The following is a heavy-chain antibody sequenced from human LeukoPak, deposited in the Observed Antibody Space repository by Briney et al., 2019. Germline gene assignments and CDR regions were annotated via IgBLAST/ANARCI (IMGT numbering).Heavy chain of an antibody. CDR2: ISIYNGNT. D-gene: IGHD3-10*01. CDR3: ARDYYYGSGSYYNVFDY. J-gene: IGHJ4*02. Sequence: ASVKVPCKASGYTFTNFGISWVRQAPGQGLEWMGWISIYNGNTNYAQKFQGRVTMTTDTSTSTAYMELTSLRSDDTAVYYCARDYYYGSGSYYNVFDYWGQGTLVTVSS. CDR1: GYTFTNFG. V-gene: IGHV1-18*01.